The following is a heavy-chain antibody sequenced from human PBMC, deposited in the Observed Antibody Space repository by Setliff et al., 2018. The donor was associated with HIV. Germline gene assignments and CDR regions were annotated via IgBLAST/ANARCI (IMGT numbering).Heavy chain of an antibody. CDR1: GDSLSLSTFY. J-gene: IGHJ1*01. CDR2: IYSTGTT. Sequence: SETLSLTCTVSGDSLSLSTFYWAWIRQPPGRGPEWIGSIYSTGTTYYNPSLKSRVTISFDTSKNQFPLEVTSVTAADTAIYYCARAHDIRGFGYNLQHWGQGTLVTVSS. D-gene: IGHD1-1*01. CDR3: ARAHDIRGFGYNLQH. V-gene: IGHV4-39*06.